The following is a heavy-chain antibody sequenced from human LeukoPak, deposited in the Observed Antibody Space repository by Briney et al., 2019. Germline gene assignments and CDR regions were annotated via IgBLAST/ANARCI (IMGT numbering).Heavy chain of an antibody. D-gene: IGHD5-24*01. CDR2: ISSSSSYT. CDR1: GFTFSDYY. Sequence: GGSLRLSCAASGFTFSDYYMSWIRQAPGKGLEWVSYISSSSSYTNYADSVKGRFTISRDNAKNSLYLQMNSLRAEDTAVYYCAREEVRGGYNYGQVDYWGQGTLVTVSS. J-gene: IGHJ4*02. CDR3: AREEVRGGYNYGQVDY. V-gene: IGHV3-11*05.